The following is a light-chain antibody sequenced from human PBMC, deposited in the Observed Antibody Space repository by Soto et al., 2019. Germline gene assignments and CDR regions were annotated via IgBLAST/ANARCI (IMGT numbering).Light chain of an antibody. CDR2: RNN. CDR1: SSNIGSNY. CDR3: SAWDDSLSGYV. V-gene: IGLV1-47*01. J-gene: IGLJ1*01. Sequence: QSVLTQPPSASGTPGQRVTISCSGSSSNIGSNYVYWYQQLPGTAPKIIICRNNQRPSGDPDRISGSKSGTSASLAISGLRYEDEADYYCSAWDDSLSGYVFGTGTKLTVL.